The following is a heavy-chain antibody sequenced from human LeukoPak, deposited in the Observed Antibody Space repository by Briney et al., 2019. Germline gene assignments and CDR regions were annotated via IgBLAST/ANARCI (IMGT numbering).Heavy chain of an antibody. D-gene: IGHD3-10*01. V-gene: IGHV3-30*04. CDR3: ARDAITMVRGGGPFDY. CDR1: GFTFSSYA. Sequence: GGSLRLSCAASGFTFSSYAMHWVRQAPGKRLEWVAVISYDGSNKYYADSVKGRFTISRDNSKNTLYLQMNSLRAEDTAVYYCARDAITMVRGGGPFDYWGQGTLVTVSS. J-gene: IGHJ4*02. CDR2: ISYDGSNK.